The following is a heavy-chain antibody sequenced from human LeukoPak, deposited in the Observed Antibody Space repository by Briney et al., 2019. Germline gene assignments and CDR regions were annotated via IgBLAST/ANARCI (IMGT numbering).Heavy chain of an antibody. Sequence: SETLSLTCTVSGGSISSSSYYWGWIRQPPGKGLEWIGSIYYSGSTYYNPSLKSRVTISVDTSKNQFSLKLSSVTAADTAVYYCARRGAAGEGVCFDYWGQGTLVTVSS. V-gene: IGHV4-39*01. CDR1: GGSISSSSYY. CDR2: IYYSGST. D-gene: IGHD3-10*01. CDR3: ARRGAAGEGVCFDY. J-gene: IGHJ4*02.